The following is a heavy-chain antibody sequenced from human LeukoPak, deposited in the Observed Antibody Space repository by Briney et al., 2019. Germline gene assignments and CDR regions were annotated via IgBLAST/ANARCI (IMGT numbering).Heavy chain of an antibody. D-gene: IGHD6-13*01. CDR3: VGGPIAAAGEDY. Sequence: GSLRLSCAASGFTFSSYSMNWVRQAPGKGLEWVSSISGGSGYIYYADSVKGRFTISRDNARNSLYLQMNSLRAEDTAEYYCVGGPIAAAGEDYCGQGVLVTVSS. V-gene: IGHV3-21*01. J-gene: IGHJ4*02. CDR1: GFTFSSYS. CDR2: ISGGSGYI.